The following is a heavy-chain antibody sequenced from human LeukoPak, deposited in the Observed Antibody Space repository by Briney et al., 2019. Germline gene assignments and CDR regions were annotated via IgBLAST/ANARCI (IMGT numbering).Heavy chain of an antibody. V-gene: IGHV1-2*02. CDR1: GYSFTGYY. D-gene: IGHD3-3*01. Sequence: ASVKVSCKASGYSFTGYYIHWVRQAPGQGLDWMGWINPNNGATKYAQKFQGGVTMTRDTSISRAYMELTRLRSDDTAVYYYARGSERYYDFWSGSSFDYWGQGTLATVSS. CDR2: INPNNGAT. J-gene: IGHJ4*02. CDR3: ARGSERYYDFWSGSSFDY.